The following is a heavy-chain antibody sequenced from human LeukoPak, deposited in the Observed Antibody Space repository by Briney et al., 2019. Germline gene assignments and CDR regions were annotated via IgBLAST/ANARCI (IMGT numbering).Heavy chain of an antibody. CDR2: ISWNSGSI. V-gene: IGHV3-9*01. CDR3: AKDRDSGSYLDY. Sequence: GGSLRLSCAASGFTFDDYAMHWVRQAPGKGLEWVSGISWNSGSIGYADSVKGRFTISRDNAKNSLYLQMNSLRAEDTALYYCAKDRDSGSYLDYWGQGTLVTVSS. D-gene: IGHD1-26*01. CDR1: GFTFDDYA. J-gene: IGHJ4*02.